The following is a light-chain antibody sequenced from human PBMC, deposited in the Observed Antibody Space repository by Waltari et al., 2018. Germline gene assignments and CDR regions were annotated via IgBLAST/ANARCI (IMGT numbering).Light chain of an antibody. CDR3: QHYVSLPVT. V-gene: IGKV3-20*01. Sequence: EIVLTQSPGTLSLSPGARATLSCRASQSVSRTLAGYQQKPGQSPRLLIYDASSRATGIPDRFSGSVSGTDFSLTITRLEPEDVAVYYCQHYVSLPVTFGQGTKVEIK. CDR2: DAS. CDR1: QSVSRT. J-gene: IGKJ1*01.